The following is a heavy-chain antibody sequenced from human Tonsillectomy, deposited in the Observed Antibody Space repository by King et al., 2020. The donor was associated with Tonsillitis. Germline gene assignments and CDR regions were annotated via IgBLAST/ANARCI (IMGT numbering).Heavy chain of an antibody. Sequence: DVQLVESGGGLVKPGGSLRLSCAASGFTFSNAWMSWVRQDTGKGLEWVGRIKSKIDGGTTDYNAFVKVRFTISRDDSENTLYLQINSLKTDDTAVYYCITDEGSCWGQGTLVPVYS. CDR3: ITDEGSC. CDR2: IKSKIDGGTT. J-gene: IGHJ4*02. V-gene: IGHV3-15*01. CDR1: GFTFSNAW.